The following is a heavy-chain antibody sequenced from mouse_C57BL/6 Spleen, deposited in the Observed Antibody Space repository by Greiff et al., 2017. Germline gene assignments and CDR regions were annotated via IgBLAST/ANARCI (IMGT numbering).Heavy chain of an antibody. V-gene: IGHV1-82*01. Sequence: QVHVKQSGPELVKPGASVKISCKASGYAFSSSWMNWVKQRPGKGLEWIGRIYPGDGDTNYNGKFKGKATLTADKSSSTAYMQLSSLTSEDSAVYFCARGDSSGRFAYWGQGTLVTVSA. CDR2: IYPGDGDT. J-gene: IGHJ3*01. D-gene: IGHD3-2*02. CDR1: GYAFSSSW. CDR3: ARGDSSGRFAY.